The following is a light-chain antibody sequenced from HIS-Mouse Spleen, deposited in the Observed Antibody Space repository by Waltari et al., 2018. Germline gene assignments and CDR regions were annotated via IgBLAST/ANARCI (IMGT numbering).Light chain of an antibody. J-gene: IGLJ2*01. CDR3: QVWDSSSDHVV. V-gene: IGLV3-21*03. CDR1: NIGSKS. Sequence: SYVLTQPPSVSVAPGKTARITCGGNNIGSKSVHWYQQKPGQAPVLVVYDDSDRPSGIPGRFSGSNSGHTATLTISRVEAGDEADYYCQVWDSSSDHVVFGGGTKLTVL. CDR2: DDS.